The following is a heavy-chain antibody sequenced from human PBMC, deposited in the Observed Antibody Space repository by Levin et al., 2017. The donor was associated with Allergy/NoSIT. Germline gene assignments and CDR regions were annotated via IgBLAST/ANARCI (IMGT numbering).Heavy chain of an antibody. Sequence: SETLSLTCTVSGGSISSGDYYWSWIRQPPGKGLEWIGYIYYSGSTYYNPSLKSRVTISVDTSKNQFSLKLSSVTAADTAVYYCARDRARRLGELSLGAFDIWGQGTMVTVSS. V-gene: IGHV4-30-4*01. J-gene: IGHJ3*02. CDR1: GGSISSGDYY. CDR2: IYYSGST. D-gene: IGHD3-16*02. CDR3: ARDRARRLGELSLGAFDI.